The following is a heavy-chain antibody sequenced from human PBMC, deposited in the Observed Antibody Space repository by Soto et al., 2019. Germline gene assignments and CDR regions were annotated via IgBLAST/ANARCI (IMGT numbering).Heavy chain of an antibody. Sequence: ASVKVSCKASGYTFTGYYMHWVRQAPGQGLEWMGWINPNSGGTNYAQKFQGRVTMTRDTSISTAYMELSRLRSDDTAVYYRASSGIAARRYYYYGMDVWGKGTKVTVS. J-gene: IGHJ6*04. CDR3: ASSGIAARRYYYYGMDV. D-gene: IGHD6-6*01. CDR2: INPNSGGT. CDR1: GYTFTGYY. V-gene: IGHV1-2*02.